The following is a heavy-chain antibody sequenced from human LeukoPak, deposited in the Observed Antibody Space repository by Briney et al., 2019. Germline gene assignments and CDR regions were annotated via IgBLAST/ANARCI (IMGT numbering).Heavy chain of an antibody. CDR3: ARDGDSSGYYSRAGTAFDI. CDR2: IYTSGST. CDR1: GGSISSGSYY. D-gene: IGHD3-22*01. Sequence: SETLSLTCTVSGGSISSGSYYRSWIRQPAGKGLEWIGRIYTSGSTNYNPSLKSRVTISVDTSKNRFSLKLSSVTAADTAVYYCARDGDSSGYYSRAGTAFDIWGQGTMVTVSS. J-gene: IGHJ3*02. V-gene: IGHV4-61*02.